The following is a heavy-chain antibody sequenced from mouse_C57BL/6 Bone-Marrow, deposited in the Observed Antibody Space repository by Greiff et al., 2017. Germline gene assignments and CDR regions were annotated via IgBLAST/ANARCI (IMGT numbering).Heavy chain of an antibody. V-gene: IGHV1-19*01. J-gene: IGHJ4*01. Sequence: VQLQQSGPVLVKPGASVKMSCKASGYTFTDYYMNWVKQSHGKSLEWIGVINPYNGGTSYNQKFKGKATLTIDKSSSTAYMELNSLTSEDSAVYYCARGGRHGVAMDYWGQGTSVTVSS. CDR1: GYTFTDYY. CDR2: INPYNGGT. CDR3: ARGGRHGVAMDY.